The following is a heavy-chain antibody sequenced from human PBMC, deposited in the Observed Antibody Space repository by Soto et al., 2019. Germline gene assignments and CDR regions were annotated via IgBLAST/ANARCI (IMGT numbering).Heavy chain of an antibody. Sequence: QVQLVQSGAEVKKPGSSVKVSCKASGGTFSSYAISWVRQAPGQGLEWMGGIIPIFGTANYAQKFQGRVTSSADEATSTAYLELSSLRSEDTAVYYCARTYSSGWYLLPYWYFDLWGRGTLVTVSS. CDR1: GGTFSSYA. CDR3: ARTYSSGWYLLPYWYFDL. CDR2: IIPIFGTA. J-gene: IGHJ2*01. V-gene: IGHV1-69*01. D-gene: IGHD6-19*01.